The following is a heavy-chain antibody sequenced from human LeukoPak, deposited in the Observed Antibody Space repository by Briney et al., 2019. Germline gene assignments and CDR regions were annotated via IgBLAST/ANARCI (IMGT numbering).Heavy chain of an antibody. V-gene: IGHV3-48*03. CDR3: AREGTGMVSFDY. D-gene: IGHD5-18*01. J-gene: IGHJ4*02. CDR1: GFTFSSYE. Sequence: QPGGSLRLSCAASGFTFSSYEMNWVRQAPGKWLEWVSYISSGGNTIYYADSVKGRFTISRDNAKNSLYLQMNSLRAEDTAVYYCAREGTGMVSFDYWGQGTLVTVSS. CDR2: ISSGGNTI.